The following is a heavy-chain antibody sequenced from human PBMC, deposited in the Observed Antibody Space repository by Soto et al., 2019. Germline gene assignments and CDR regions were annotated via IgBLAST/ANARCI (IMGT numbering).Heavy chain of an antibody. J-gene: IGHJ4*02. D-gene: IGHD3-22*01. CDR3: ARDRNYYDSSAQEGYFDY. CDR2: IIPIFGTA. Sequence: SVKVSCKASGGTFSSYAISWVRQAPGQGLEWMGGIIPIFGTANYAQKFQGRVTITADESTSTAYMELSSLRSEDTAVYYCARDRNYYDSSAQEGYFDYWGQGTLVTVS. V-gene: IGHV1-69*13. CDR1: GGTFSSYA.